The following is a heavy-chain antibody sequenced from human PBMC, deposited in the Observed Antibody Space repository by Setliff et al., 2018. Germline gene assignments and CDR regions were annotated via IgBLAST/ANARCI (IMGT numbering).Heavy chain of an antibody. V-gene: IGHV4-4*02. D-gene: IGHD3-10*01. CDR2: IYQSGTT. J-gene: IGHJ4*02. Sequence: SETLSLTCTFSGESIRSNNWWNWVRQPPGKGLEWIGDIYQSGTTNYNPSLKSRVTISAATSKNQFSLKLKSVTAADTAVYYCARAPGRNIRGDYWGQGALVTVSS. CDR3: ARAPGRNIRGDY. CDR1: GESIRSNNW.